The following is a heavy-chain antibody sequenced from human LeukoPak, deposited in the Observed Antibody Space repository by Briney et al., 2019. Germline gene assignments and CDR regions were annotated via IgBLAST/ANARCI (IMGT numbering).Heavy chain of an antibody. J-gene: IGHJ4*02. CDR2: IKQDGSEK. V-gene: IGHV3-7*01. CDR1: GFTFSSYW. D-gene: IGHD3-22*01. Sequence: PGGSLRLSCAASGFTFSSYWMSWVRQAPGKGLEWVANIKQDGSEKYYVDSVKGRFTISRDNAKNSLYLQMNSLRAEDTAVYYCADYYYDSSGYYAGDYWGQGTLVTVSS. CDR3: ADYYYDSSGYYAGDY.